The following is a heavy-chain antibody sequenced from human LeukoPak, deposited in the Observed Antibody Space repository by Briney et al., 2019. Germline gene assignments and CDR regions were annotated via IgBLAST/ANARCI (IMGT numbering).Heavy chain of an antibody. CDR1: GASITSGAYY. V-gene: IGHV4-31*03. J-gene: IGHJ4*02. D-gene: IGHD2-2*01. Sequence: SETLSLTCTVSGASITSGAYYRTWIRQHPGEGLEWIGYSSYSGSAYYNPSLKSRVTISVDTSKSQFSLKLSSVTAADTAVYYCARYYCASSRCPGVDYWGQGTLVTVSS. CDR2: SSYSGSA. CDR3: ARYYCASSRCPGVDY.